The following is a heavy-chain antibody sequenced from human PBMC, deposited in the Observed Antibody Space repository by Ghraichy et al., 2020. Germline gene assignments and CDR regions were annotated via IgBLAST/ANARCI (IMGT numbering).Heavy chain of an antibody. CDR2: ISGSGGST. J-gene: IGHJ4*02. D-gene: IGHD3-22*01. CDR3: AKYPHYYDSSGYYYFDY. V-gene: IGHV3-23*01. Sequence: GALRLSCAASGFTFSSYAMNWVRLAPGKGLEWVSVISGSGGSTSYADSVKGRFTISRDNSQNTLYLQMDSLRAEDTGVYYCAKYPHYYDSSGYYYFDYWGQGTLVTVSS. CDR1: GFTFSSYA.